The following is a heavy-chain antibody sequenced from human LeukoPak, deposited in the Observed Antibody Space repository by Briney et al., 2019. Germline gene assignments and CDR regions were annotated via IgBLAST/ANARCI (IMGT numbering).Heavy chain of an antibody. V-gene: IGHV1-69*05. J-gene: IGHJ4*02. CDR2: IIPIFGTA. D-gene: IGHD3-16*02. CDR1: GGTFSSYA. Sequence: ASVKVSCKASGGTFSSYAISWVRQAPGQGLEWMGGIIPIFGTANYAQKLQGRVTMTTDTSTSTAYMELRSLRSDDTAVYYCARVPSFGGVIVEGWGQGTLVTVSS. CDR3: ARVPSFGGVIVEG.